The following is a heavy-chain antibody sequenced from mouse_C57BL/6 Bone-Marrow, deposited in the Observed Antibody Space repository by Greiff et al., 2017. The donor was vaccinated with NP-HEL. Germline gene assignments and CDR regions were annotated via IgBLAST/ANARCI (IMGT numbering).Heavy chain of an antibody. V-gene: IGHV2-2*01. CDR1: GFSLTSYG. D-gene: IGHD2-1*01. Sequence: QVHVKQSGPGLVQPSQSLSITCTVSGFSLTSYGVHWVRQSPGKGLEWLGVIWSGGSTDYNAAFISRLSISKDNSKSQVFFKMNSLQADDTAIYYCASKGGNSRYAMDYWGQGTSVTVSS. J-gene: IGHJ4*01. CDR2: IWSGGST. CDR3: ASKGGNSRYAMDY.